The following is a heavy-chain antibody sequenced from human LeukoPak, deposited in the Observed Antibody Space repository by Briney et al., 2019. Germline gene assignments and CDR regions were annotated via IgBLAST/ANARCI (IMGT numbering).Heavy chain of an antibody. CDR2: INHSGST. Sequence: SETLSLTCAVYGGSFSGYYWSWIRQPPGKGLEWIGEINHSGSTNYNPSLKSRVTISVDTSKNQFSLKLSTVTAADTAVYYCARGKKTTVTTIKLFDYWGQGTLVTVSS. J-gene: IGHJ4*02. D-gene: IGHD4-11*01. V-gene: IGHV4-34*01. CDR1: GGSFSGYY. CDR3: ARGKKTTVTTIKLFDY.